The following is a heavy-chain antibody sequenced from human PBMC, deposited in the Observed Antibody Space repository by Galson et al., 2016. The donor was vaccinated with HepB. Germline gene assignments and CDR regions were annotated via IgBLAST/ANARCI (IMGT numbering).Heavy chain of an antibody. D-gene: IGHD6-13*01. CDR1: GFTFGSYA. V-gene: IGHV3-30*04. J-gene: IGHJ4*02. CDR3: ARESGASWYVIDY. Sequence: SLRLSCAASGFTFGSYAMHWVRQAPGKGLEWVAFILFDGSKKDYADSVKGRFTISKDNAKDSLFLQINNLGDDDTAVYYCARESGASWYVIDYWGQGTLVTVSS. CDR2: ILFDGSKK.